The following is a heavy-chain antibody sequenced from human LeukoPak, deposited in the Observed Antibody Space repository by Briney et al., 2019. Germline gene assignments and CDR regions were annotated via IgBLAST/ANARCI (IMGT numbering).Heavy chain of an antibody. CDR1: GGSTSSSSYY. V-gene: IGHV4-39*07. CDR2: IYYSGST. CDR3: ARGAKYQLLREYYFDY. D-gene: IGHD2-2*01. Sequence: SETLSLTCTVSGGSTSSSSYYWGWIRQPPGKGLEWIGSIYYSGSTYYNPSLKSRVTISVDTSKNQFSLKLSSVTAADTAVYYCARGAKYQLLREYYFDYWGQGTLVTVSS. J-gene: IGHJ4*02.